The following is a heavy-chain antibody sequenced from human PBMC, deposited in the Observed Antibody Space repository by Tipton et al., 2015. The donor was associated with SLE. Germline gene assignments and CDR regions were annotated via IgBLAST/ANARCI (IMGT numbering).Heavy chain of an antibody. CDR2: IYYSGST. Sequence: TLSLTCTVSGGSISSHYWSWIRQPPGKGLEWIGYIYYSGSTNYNPSLKSRVTISVDTSKNQFSLKVSSVTAADTAVYYCARDRPRYCSSTSCPLFDYWGQGTLVTVSS. CDR1: GGSISSHY. V-gene: IGHV4-59*11. D-gene: IGHD2-2*01. CDR3: ARDRPRYCSSTSCPLFDY. J-gene: IGHJ4*02.